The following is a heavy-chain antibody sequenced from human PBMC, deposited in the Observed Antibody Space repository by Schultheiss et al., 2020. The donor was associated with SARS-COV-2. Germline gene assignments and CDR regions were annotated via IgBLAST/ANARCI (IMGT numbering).Heavy chain of an antibody. CDR3: ARRRNHYYMDV. CDR2: IYYSGIS. V-gene: IGHV4-39*01. J-gene: IGHJ6*03. CDR1: GGSVGSGDYY. Sequence: SQTLSLTCTVSGGSVGSGDYYWSWIRQPPGKGLEWIGSIYYSGISYFYPSLKSRVTMSVDTSRNQFSLKLSSVTAADTAVYYCARRRNHYYMDVWGKGTTVTVSS. D-gene: IGHD1-14*01.